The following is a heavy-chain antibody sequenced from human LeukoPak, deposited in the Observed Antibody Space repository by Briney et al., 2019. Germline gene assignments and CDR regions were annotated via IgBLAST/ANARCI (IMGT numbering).Heavy chain of an antibody. Sequence: PGGSLRLSCAASGFTLSNYYVNSIRQAPGKGLEWVSSITSTGVTIYYADSVKGRFTMSRDNAKNSLYLQMNSLKPDDTAVYFCARELHSSTWEYYCMDVWGKGTTVTVSS. J-gene: IGHJ6*03. CDR2: ITSTGVTI. CDR3: ARELHSSTWEYYCMDV. V-gene: IGHV3-11*01. CDR1: GFTLSNYY. D-gene: IGHD6-13*01.